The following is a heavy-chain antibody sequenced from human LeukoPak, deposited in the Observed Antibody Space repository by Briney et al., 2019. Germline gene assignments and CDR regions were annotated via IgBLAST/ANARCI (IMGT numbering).Heavy chain of an antibody. Sequence: ASVKVSCKASGYTFTDYYLHWVRQAPGQGPEWMGWINPKSGDTKYAQKFQGRVTMTRDSSISTAYMELRSLRSDDTAMYYCARDRMDTGTYFDYWGQGTLVTVSS. CDR2: INPKSGDT. D-gene: IGHD5-18*01. J-gene: IGHJ4*02. V-gene: IGHV1-2*02. CDR1: GYTFTDYY. CDR3: ARDRMDTGTYFDY.